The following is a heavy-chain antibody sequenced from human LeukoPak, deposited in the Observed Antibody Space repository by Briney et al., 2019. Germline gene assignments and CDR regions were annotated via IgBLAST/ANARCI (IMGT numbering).Heavy chain of an antibody. Sequence: GGPLTLLCAASGFHFSTYAMLWLRQAPGRGLEYVSSIGCNGGNTFYANCVKGRFTISRDNSKNTLYLQMGSLRAEDMAVYYCARDYNSGWALDDWGQGTLVTVSS. CDR3: ARDYNSGWALDD. V-gene: IGHV3-64*01. CDR1: GFHFSTYA. J-gene: IGHJ4*02. D-gene: IGHD6-25*01. CDR2: IGCNGGNT.